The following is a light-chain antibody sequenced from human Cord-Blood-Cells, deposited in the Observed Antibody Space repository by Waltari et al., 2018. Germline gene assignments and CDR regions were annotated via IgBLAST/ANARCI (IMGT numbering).Light chain of an antibody. CDR1: QGISRY. CDR2: AAS. Sequence: DIQLTQSPSFLSASVGDRVTITCRASQGISRYLAWYQQKPGKAPKLLIYAASTMQSGVPARFSGGGAGTEFTLTSSSLQPEDFATYYCQQLNSYPWTFGQGTKVESK. CDR3: QQLNSYPWT. V-gene: IGKV1-9*01. J-gene: IGKJ1*01.